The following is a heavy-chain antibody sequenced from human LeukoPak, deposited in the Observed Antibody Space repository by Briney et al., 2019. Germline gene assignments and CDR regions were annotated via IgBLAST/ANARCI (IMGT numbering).Heavy chain of an antibody. CDR1: GYSISSGYY. J-gene: IGHJ1*01. D-gene: IGHD2-2*01. Sequence: SETLSLTCTVSGYSISSGYYWGWIRQPPGKGLEWIRSIYHSGSTYYNPSLKSRVTISVDTSKNQFSLKLSSVTAADTAVYYCARDGSTSRAAEYFQHWGQGTLVTVSS. CDR2: IYHSGST. V-gene: IGHV4-38-2*02. CDR3: ARDGSTSRAAEYFQH.